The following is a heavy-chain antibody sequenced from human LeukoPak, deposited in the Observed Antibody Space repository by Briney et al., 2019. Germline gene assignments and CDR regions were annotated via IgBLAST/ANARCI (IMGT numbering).Heavy chain of an antibody. V-gene: IGHV3-23*01. CDR2: ISGSGGST. J-gene: IGHJ4*02. Sequence: GGSLRLSCAASGFTFSSYGMSWVRQVPGKGLEWVSAISGSGGSTYYADSVKGRFTISRDNSKNTLYLQMNSLRAEDTAVYYCAGGSGWYMSNFDYWGQGTLVTVSS. CDR3: AGGSGWYMSNFDY. D-gene: IGHD6-19*01. CDR1: GFTFSSYG.